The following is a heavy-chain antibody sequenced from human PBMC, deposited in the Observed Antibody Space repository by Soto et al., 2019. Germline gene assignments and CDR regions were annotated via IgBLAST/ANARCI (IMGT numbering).Heavy chain of an antibody. J-gene: IGHJ4*02. CDR2: ISYDGSNK. CDR1: GFTFSSYA. D-gene: IGHD5-18*01. CDR3: ARSRGWRADSHGYMGGDY. Sequence: QVQLVESGGGVVQPGRSLRLSCAASGFTFSSYAMHWVRQAPGKGLEWVAVISYDGSNKYYADSVKGRFTISRDNSKNTLYLQMNSLRAEDTAVYYCARSRGWRADSHGYMGGDYWGQGTLVTVSS. V-gene: IGHV3-30-3*01.